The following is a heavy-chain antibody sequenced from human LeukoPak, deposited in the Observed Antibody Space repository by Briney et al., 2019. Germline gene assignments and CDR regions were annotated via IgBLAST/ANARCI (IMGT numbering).Heavy chain of an antibody. Sequence: PGGSLRLSCAASGFTFSSYGMHWVRQAPGKGLEWVAVISYDGSNKYYADSVKGRFTISRDNSKNTLYLQMNSLRAEDTAVYYCAKARRPMATIGHYWGQGTLVTVSS. D-gene: IGHD5-24*01. CDR2: ISYDGSNK. J-gene: IGHJ4*02. CDR3: AKARRPMATIGHY. V-gene: IGHV3-30*18. CDR1: GFTFSSYG.